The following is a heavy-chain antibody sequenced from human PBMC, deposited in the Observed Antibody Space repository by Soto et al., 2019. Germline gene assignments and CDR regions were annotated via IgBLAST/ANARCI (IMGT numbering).Heavy chain of an antibody. CDR2: IYFDGITT. Sequence: TGGSLRLSCAASGFTCSRYWMHWVRQAPGKGLVWVSRIYFDGITTNYADSVKGRLTVSRDNAKNTVYLHVNTLRDEDTAVYYCARGGAMGVDYWGQGTLVTVSS. D-gene: IGHD1-26*01. CDR3: ARGGAMGVDY. CDR1: GFTCSRYW. V-gene: IGHV3-74*01. J-gene: IGHJ4*02.